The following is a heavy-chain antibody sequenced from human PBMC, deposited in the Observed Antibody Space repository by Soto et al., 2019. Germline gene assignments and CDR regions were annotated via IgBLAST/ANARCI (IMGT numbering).Heavy chain of an antibody. CDR3: ARDREAGYNFYYGMDV. V-gene: IGHV4-4*07. CDR2: IYTSASI. CDR1: GAAINTYS. D-gene: IGHD6-19*01. Sequence: SETLSLTCSVSGAAINTYSWTWIRQPAGKGLEWIGCIYTSASINYNPSLKGRVTLSVDTSTNQVSLRLASVTAADTAIYYCARDREAGYNFYYGMDVWGQGTTVTVSS. J-gene: IGHJ6*02.